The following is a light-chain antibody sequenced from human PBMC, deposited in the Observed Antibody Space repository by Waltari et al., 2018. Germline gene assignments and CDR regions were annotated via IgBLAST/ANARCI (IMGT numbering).Light chain of an antibody. V-gene: IGKV3-11*01. CDR2: DTF. Sequence: IVLTQSPATLSLSPGERATLSCRASQAVSGYLAWYQPKPGQTPRLLIYDTFNRATDIPARFSGSGSGTDFILTISSLEPEDFAVYYCQQRHKWPYTFGQGTKMEIK. CDR1: QAVSGY. CDR3: QQRHKWPYT. J-gene: IGKJ2*01.